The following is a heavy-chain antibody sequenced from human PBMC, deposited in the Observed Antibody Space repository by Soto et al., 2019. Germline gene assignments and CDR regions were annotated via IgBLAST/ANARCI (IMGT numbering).Heavy chain of an antibody. CDR1: GFTFSSYA. J-gene: IGHJ4*02. CDR2: ISGSGGST. CDR3: AKDNRVVPAARGPTFDY. Sequence: GGSLRLSCAASGFTFSSYAMSWVRQAPGKGLEWVSAISGSGGSTYYADSVKGRFTISRDNSKNTLYLQMNSLRAEDTAVYYCAKDNRVVPAARGPTFDYWGQGTLVTVSS. V-gene: IGHV3-23*01. D-gene: IGHD2-2*01.